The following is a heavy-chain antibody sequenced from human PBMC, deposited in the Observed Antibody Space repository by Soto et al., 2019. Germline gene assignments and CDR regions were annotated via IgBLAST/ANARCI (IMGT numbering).Heavy chain of an antibody. CDR3: ARVGVGLAAPRVWPY. V-gene: IGHV1-18*01. CDR1: GYTFTSYC. Sequence: GPPVKVSCKAYGYTFTSYCISWVRQAPGQGLEWMAWINPYNGNTKYAEKFLGRVTVTTDTSTATAYMEVRSLTSDDTAVFYCARVGVGLAAPRVWPYWGQGTPVTVSS. J-gene: IGHJ4*02. CDR2: INPYNGNT. D-gene: IGHD6-13*01.